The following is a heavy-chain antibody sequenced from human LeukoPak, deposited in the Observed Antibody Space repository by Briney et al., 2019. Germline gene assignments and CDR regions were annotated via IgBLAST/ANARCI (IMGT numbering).Heavy chain of an antibody. J-gene: IGHJ4*02. CDR2: ISSSSSYI. CDR3: ARDSSNFWSGYPPDY. Sequence: GGSLRLSCAASGFTFSSYSMNWVRQAPGKGLEWVSSISSSSSYIYYADSVKGRFTISRDNAKNSLYLQVNSLRAEDTAVYYCARDSSNFWSGYPPDYWGQGTLVTVSS. D-gene: IGHD3-3*01. CDR1: GFTFSSYS. V-gene: IGHV3-21*01.